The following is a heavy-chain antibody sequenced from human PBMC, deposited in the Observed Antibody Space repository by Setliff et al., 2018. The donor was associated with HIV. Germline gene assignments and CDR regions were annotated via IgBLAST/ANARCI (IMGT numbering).Heavy chain of an antibody. CDR1: GGSVSGYY. J-gene: IGHJ4*02. V-gene: IGHV4-34*01. Sequence: SETLSLTCAVYGGSVSGYYWSWIRQPPGKGLEWIGEMNHSGSTNYNPSLKSRVTISVDTSKNQFSLKLNSVTAADTAMYYCARDPTTGVDYWGQGTLVTVSS. CDR3: ARDPTTGVDY. D-gene: IGHD4-4*01. CDR2: MNHSGST.